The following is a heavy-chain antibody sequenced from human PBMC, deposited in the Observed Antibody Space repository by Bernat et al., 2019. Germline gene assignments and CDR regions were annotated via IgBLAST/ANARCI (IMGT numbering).Heavy chain of an antibody. J-gene: IGHJ6*02. Sequence: QVQLVETGGGLVKPGGSLRLSCAASGFTFSDYYMSWIRQAPGKGLEWVSYISSSSSYTNYADSVKGRFTISRDNAKNSLYLQMNSLRAEDTAVYYCSRDTNAMVRGVMRPTGMDVWGQGTTVTVSS. CDR2: ISSSSSYT. D-gene: IGHD3-10*01. V-gene: IGHV3-11*05. CDR1: GFTFSDYY. CDR3: SRDTNAMVRGVMRPTGMDV.